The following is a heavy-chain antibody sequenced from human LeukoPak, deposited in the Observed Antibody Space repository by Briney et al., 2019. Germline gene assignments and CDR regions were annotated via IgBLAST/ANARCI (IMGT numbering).Heavy chain of an antibody. CDR3: ARRIIVATTYFDY. J-gene: IGHJ4*02. D-gene: IGHD5-12*01. CDR2: INHSGST. CDR1: GGSFSGYY. V-gene: IGHV4-34*01. Sequence: PSETLSLTCAVYGGSFSGYYWSWIRQPPGKGLEWIGEINHSGSTYYNPSLKSRVTISVDTSKNQFSLKLSSVTAADTAVYYCARRIIVATTYFDYWGQGTLVTVSS.